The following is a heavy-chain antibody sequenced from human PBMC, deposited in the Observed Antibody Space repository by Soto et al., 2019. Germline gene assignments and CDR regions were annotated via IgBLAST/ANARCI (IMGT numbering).Heavy chain of an antibody. CDR2: FDPEDGET. Sequence: ASVKVSCKVSGYTLTELSMHRVRQAPGKGLEWMGGFDPEDGETIYAQKFQGRVTMTEDTSTDTAYMELSSLRSEDTAVYYCATANYYDSSGYPDLGRKWVWFDPWGQGTLVTVSS. V-gene: IGHV1-24*01. D-gene: IGHD3-22*01. CDR1: GYTLTELS. CDR3: ATANYYDSSGYPDLGRKWVWFDP. J-gene: IGHJ5*02.